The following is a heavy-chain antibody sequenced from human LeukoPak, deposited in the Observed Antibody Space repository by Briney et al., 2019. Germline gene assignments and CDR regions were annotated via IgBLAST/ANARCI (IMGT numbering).Heavy chain of an antibody. D-gene: IGHD6-6*01. CDR1: GYTLTELS. Sequence: ASVKVSCKVSGYTLTELSMHWVRQAPGQGLEWMGRINPNSGGTNYAQKFQGRVTMTRDTSISTAYMELSRLRSDDTAVYYCARAYSSSSDNWFDPWGQGTLVTVSS. CDR3: ARAYSSSSDNWFDP. J-gene: IGHJ5*02. V-gene: IGHV1-2*06. CDR2: INPNSGGT.